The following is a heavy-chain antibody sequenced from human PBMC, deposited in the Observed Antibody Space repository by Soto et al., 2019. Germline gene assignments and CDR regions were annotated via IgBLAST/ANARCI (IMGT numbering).Heavy chain of an antibody. Sequence: GGSLRLSCAASGFTFSSYSMNWVRQAPGKGLEWVSSISSSSSYIYYADSVKGRFTISRDNARNSLYLQMNSLRAEDTAVYYCARVAVLYYYMDVWGKGTTVTVSS. CDR2: ISSSSSYI. J-gene: IGHJ6*03. CDR1: GFTFSSYS. CDR3: ARVAVLYYYMDV. D-gene: IGHD6-19*01. V-gene: IGHV3-21*01.